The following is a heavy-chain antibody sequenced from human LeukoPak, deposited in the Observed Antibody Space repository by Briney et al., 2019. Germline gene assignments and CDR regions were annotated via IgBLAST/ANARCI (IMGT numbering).Heavy chain of an antibody. V-gene: IGHV4-59*01. CDR2: IYYSGST. J-gene: IGHJ4*02. CDR1: GGSISSYY. Sequence: SETLSLTCTVSGGSISSYYWSWIRQPPGKGLEWIGYIYYSGSTNYNPSLKSRVTISVDTSKNQFSLKLSSVTAADTAVYYCARGRPLLRYFDWLSLFDYWGQGTLVTVSS. CDR3: ARGRPLLRYFDWLSLFDY. D-gene: IGHD3-9*01.